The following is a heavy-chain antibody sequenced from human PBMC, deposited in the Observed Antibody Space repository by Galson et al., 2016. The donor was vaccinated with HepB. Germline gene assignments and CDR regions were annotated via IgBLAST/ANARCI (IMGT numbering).Heavy chain of an antibody. CDR1: GYTFSSYY. CDR2: INPSGGST. Sequence: SVNVSCKASGYTFSSYYMNWVRQAPGQGLESMGIINPSGGSTSYAQKFQGRVTMTRDTSTSKVYMELSSLRSEDTAVYYCARENSVYDDVWGSYRPLGMDVWGQGTTVTVSS. D-gene: IGHD3-16*02. V-gene: IGHV1-46*01. J-gene: IGHJ6*02. CDR3: ARENSVYDDVWGSYRPLGMDV.